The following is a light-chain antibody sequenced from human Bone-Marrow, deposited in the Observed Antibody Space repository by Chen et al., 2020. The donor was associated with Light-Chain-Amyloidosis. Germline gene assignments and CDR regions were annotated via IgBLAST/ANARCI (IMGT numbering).Light chain of an antibody. Sequence: QSALTQPPSASGSPGQSVTISCNGTSSDVGAYKYVSWYQQHPGKAPKLMIYEVNNRPSGFPDRFSGSKPGNTASPTVSGLQADDEADYYCGSYAGTNNWVFGGGTKVIVL. CDR3: GSYAGTNNWV. J-gene: IGLJ3*02. V-gene: IGLV2-8*01. CDR2: EVN. CDR1: SSDVGAYKY.